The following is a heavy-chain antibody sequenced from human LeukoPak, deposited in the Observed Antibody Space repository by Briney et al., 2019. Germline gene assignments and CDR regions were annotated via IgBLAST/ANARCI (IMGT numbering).Heavy chain of an antibody. J-gene: IGHJ3*02. CDR3: ARQYFRGLDAFDI. Sequence: PSETLSLTCAVSGYSISSGYYWGWIRQPPGKGLEWIGSIYHSGSTYYNPSLKSRVTISVDTSKNQFSLKLSSVTAADTAVYYCARQYFRGLDAFDIWGQGTMVTVSS. CDR2: IYHSGST. CDR1: GYSISSGYY. V-gene: IGHV4-38-2*01. D-gene: IGHD3-10*02.